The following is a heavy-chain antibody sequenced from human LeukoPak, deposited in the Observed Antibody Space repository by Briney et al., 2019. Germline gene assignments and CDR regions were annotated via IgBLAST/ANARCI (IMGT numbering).Heavy chain of an antibody. J-gene: IGHJ4*02. V-gene: IGHV1-69*13. D-gene: IGHD3-10*01. CDR3: ARGLEETSITMVRGVF. Sequence: SVKVSCKASGGTFSSYAISWVRQAPGQGLEWMGGIIPIFGTANYAQKFQGRVTITADESTCTAYMELSSLRSEDTAVYYCARGLEETSITMVRGVFWGQGTLVTVSS. CDR2: IIPIFGTA. CDR1: GGTFSSYA.